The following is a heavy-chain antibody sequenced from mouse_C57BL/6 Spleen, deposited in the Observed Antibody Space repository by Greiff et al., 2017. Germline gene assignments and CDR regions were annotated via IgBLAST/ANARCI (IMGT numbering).Heavy chain of an antibody. CDR2: IDPENGGT. CDR3: SSSDPFSY. Sequence: QVQLQQSGAELVRPGASVTLSCKASGYTFTDYEMHWVKQTPVHGLEWIGAIDPENGGTAYNQKFKGKAILTADKSSSTAYVELRSLTSEDSAVYYWSSSDPFSYWGQGTLVTVSA. J-gene: IGHJ3*01. V-gene: IGHV1-15*01. CDR1: GYTFTDYE.